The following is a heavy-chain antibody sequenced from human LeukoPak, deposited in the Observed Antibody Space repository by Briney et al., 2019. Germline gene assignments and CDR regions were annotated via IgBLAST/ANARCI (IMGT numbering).Heavy chain of an antibody. CDR1: GSTFSNAW. CDR3: TTDGITGTTYYYYGMDV. J-gene: IGHJ6*02. V-gene: IGHV3-15*07. D-gene: IGHD1-7*01. Sequence: PGGSLRLSCAASGSTFSNAWMNWVRQAPGKGLEWVGRIKSKTDGGTTDYAAPVKGRFTISRDDSKSTLYLQMNSLKTEDTAVYYCTTDGITGTTYYYYGMDVWGQGTTVTVSS. CDR2: IKSKTDGGTT.